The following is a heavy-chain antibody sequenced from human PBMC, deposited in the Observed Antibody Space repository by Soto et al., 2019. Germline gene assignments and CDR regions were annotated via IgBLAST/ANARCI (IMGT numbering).Heavy chain of an antibody. CDR3: ARQAVTTEVDYYYHYGMEV. D-gene: IGHD1-1*01. CDR2: SIPIFVTA. V-gene: IGHV1-69*06. J-gene: IGHJ6*02. CDR1: LDTFSSYA. Sequence: QVQLVQSGAEVKKPGSSVQFSCKASLDTFSSYAISWVRQEPGQGLECLGGSIPIFVTANYAQKFQGRVTITADKSTSTAYMELSSMRSEDTAVYYWARQAVTTEVDYYYHYGMEVWGQGTKVTVSS.